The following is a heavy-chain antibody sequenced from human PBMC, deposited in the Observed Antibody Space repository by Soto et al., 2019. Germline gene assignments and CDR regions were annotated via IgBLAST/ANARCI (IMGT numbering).Heavy chain of an antibody. V-gene: IGHV4-59*01. CDR2: IYYSGST. CDR1: GGSISSYY. J-gene: IGHJ6*02. D-gene: IGHD3-10*01. CDR3: ARDSLSGSYYYYGMDV. Sequence: RSLTCTVSGGSISSYYWSWIRQPPGKGLEWIGYIYYSGSTNYNPSLKSRVTISVDTSKNQFSLKLSSVTAADTAVYYCARDSLSGSYYYYGMDVWGQGTTVTVSS.